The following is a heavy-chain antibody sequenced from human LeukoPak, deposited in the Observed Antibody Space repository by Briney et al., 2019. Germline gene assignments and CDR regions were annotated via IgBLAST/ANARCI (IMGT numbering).Heavy chain of an antibody. J-gene: IGHJ4*02. Sequence: PGRSLRLSCAASGFTFSSYAMHWVRQAPGKGLEWVAVISYDGSNKYYADSVKGRFTISRDNSKNTLYLQMNSLRAEDTAVYYCAKGDNSGSYVAFDYWGQGTLVTVSS. CDR1: GFTFSSYA. V-gene: IGHV3-30-3*01. D-gene: IGHD1-26*01. CDR3: AKGDNSGSYVAFDY. CDR2: ISYDGSNK.